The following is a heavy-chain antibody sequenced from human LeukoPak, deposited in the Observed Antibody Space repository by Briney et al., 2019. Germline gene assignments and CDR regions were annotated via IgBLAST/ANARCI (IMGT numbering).Heavy chain of an antibody. V-gene: IGHV3-66*01. CDR3: AREATDYNRAFDY. D-gene: IGHD4-11*01. CDR2: IYNGGST. Sequence: PGGSLRLSCAASGFTVSSNYMSWVRQAPGKGLEWVSVIYNGGSTYYADSVKGRFSISRDNSKNTLYLQMNSLRAEDTAVYYCAREATDYNRAFDYWGQGTLVTVSS. J-gene: IGHJ4*02. CDR1: GFTVSSNY.